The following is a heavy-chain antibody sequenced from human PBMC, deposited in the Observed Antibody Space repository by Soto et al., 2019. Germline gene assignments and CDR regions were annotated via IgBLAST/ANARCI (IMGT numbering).Heavy chain of an antibody. J-gene: IGHJ4*02. CDR1: GGSFSGYY. Sequence: SETLSLTCAVYGGSFSGYYWSWIRQPPGKGLEWIGEINHSGSTNYNPSLKSRVTISVDTSKNQFSLKLSSVTAADTAVYYCARGRRIQLWLRPVWGPDYFDYWGQGTLVTVSS. CDR2: INHSGST. V-gene: IGHV4-34*01. CDR3: ARGRRIQLWLRPVWGPDYFDY. D-gene: IGHD5-18*01.